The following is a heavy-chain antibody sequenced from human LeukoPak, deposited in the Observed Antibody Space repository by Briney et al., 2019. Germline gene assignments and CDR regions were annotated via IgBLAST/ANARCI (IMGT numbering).Heavy chain of an antibody. D-gene: IGHD3-22*01. CDR2: ISGSGGST. J-gene: IGHJ4*02. V-gene: IGHV3-23*01. CDR3: AKARYYDSSGYLPDDY. Sequence: GGSLRLSCAASGLTFSSYAMSWVRQAPGKGLEWVSAISGSGGSTYYADSVKGRFTISRDNSKNTLYLQMNSLRAEDTAVYYCAKARYYDSSGYLPDDYWGQGTLVTVSS. CDR1: GLTFSSYA.